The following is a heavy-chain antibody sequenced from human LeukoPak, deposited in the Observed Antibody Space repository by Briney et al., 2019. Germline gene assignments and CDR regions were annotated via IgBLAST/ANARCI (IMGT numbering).Heavy chain of an antibody. CDR1: GYTFTSYG. Sequence: ASGKVSCTASGYTFTSYGISWVRQAPAQGLERMGWIIAYNGNTYYAQKLQGRVTMTTDTSTSTAYMEVRSLRAADTAVYYCAREVGQWPTYYFDYWGQGTLVTVSS. J-gene: IGHJ4*02. V-gene: IGHV1-18*01. CDR3: AREVGQWPTYYFDY. D-gene: IGHD6-19*01. CDR2: IIAYNGNT.